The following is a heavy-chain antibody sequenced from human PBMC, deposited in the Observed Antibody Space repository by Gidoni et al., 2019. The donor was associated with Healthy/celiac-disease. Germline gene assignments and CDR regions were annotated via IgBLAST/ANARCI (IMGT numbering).Heavy chain of an antibody. CDR3: ARVVYYDSSVDN. V-gene: IGHV4-34*01. CDR2: INHSGST. CDR1: GGSFSVYY. Sequence: QVLLQQWGAGLLKPSEILSLTCAVYGGSFSVYYWSWIRQPPGKGLEWIGKINHSGSTNYNPSLKSRVTISVDTSKNQFSLKLSSVTAADTAVYYCARVVYYDSSVDNWGQGTLVTVSS. J-gene: IGHJ4*02. D-gene: IGHD3-22*01.